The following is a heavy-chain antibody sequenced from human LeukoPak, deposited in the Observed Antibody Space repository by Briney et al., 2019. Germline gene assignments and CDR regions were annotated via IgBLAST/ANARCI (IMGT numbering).Heavy chain of an antibody. CDR3: ARHSLISNT. CDR1: GGSISSYY. D-gene: IGHD2/OR15-2a*01. CDR2: MYTSGTT. V-gene: IGHV4-4*07. Sequence: PSETLSLTCTVSGGSISSYYWSWIRQPAGKGLEWIGHMYTSGTTNYNPSLKSRVTISVDTSENQFSLKLSSVTAADTAVYYCARHSLISNTWGQGTLVTVSS. J-gene: IGHJ5*02.